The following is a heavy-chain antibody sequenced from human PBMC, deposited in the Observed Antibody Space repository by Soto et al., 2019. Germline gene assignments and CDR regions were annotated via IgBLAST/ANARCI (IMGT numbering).Heavy chain of an antibody. V-gene: IGHV4-30-2*01. CDR2: RYHSGNT. J-gene: IGHJ5*02. D-gene: IGHD2-21*01. CDR3: ASSKYDVVAGSVWFDP. CDR1: GGSITRGGYS. Sequence: SETPSPTCAVSGGSITRGGYSWGWIRQPPGQGLEWMGYRYHSGNTYYHPALKGRVTISLDHSRNQCSLRLNSVTAADTAVYFCASSKYDVVAGSVWFDPWGQGTLVTGSS.